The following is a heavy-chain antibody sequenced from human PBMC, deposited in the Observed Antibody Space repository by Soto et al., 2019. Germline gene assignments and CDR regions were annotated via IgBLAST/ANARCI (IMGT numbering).Heavy chain of an antibody. Sequence: SEALSLTCAVYGGSFTGYYWTWIRQTPGKGLEWIGEINYRGSSYYNPSLESRISMAVDTSKNQFSLKLRSVTAADTAVYFCVRGQPHRITIFEVVIRSYDYGMDVWGQGTTVTVS. J-gene: IGHJ6*02. V-gene: IGHV4-34*01. D-gene: IGHD3-3*02. CDR3: VRGQPHRITIFEVVIRSYDYGMDV. CDR1: GGSFTGYY. CDR2: INYRGSS.